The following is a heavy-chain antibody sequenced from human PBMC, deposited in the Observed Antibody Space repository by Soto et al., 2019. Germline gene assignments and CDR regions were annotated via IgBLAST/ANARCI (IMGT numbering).Heavy chain of an antibody. J-gene: IGHJ5*02. Sequence: VKVSCTASGFTFSSSAVQWLRQARGQRLEWIGWIVVGSGDTNYAQNFQERVTIATDMSTTTVFLEVSGLGSEDTAGYYWVLYCSTSCYWKFDPWGQGTLVTVSS. CDR2: IVVGSGDT. CDR1: GFTFSSSA. V-gene: IGHV1-58*01. CDR3: VLYCSTSCYWKFDP. D-gene: IGHD2-2*01.